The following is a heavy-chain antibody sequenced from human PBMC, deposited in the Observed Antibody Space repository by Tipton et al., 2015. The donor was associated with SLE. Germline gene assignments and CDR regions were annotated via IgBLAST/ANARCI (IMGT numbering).Heavy chain of an antibody. CDR3: AGCGSGILDVFDI. V-gene: IGHV4-39*07. CDR1: GGSISSSSYY. Sequence: TLSLTFTVSGGSISSSSYYWGWIRQPPGMGLEWIGSIYYSGSTYHNPSLKNRVTVSVDTSKNQFSLKLSSVTAADTAVYYCAGCGSGILDVFDIWGQGTMVTVSS. CDR2: IYYSGST. D-gene: IGHD3-10*01. J-gene: IGHJ3*02.